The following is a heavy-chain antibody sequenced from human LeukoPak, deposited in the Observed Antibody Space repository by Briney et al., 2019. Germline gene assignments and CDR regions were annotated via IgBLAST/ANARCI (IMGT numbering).Heavy chain of an antibody. D-gene: IGHD6-6*01. CDR2: FDPEDGET. Sequence: ASVKVSCKVSGYTLTELSMHWVRQAPGKGLEWMGGFDPEDGETIYAQKFQGRVTMTEDTSTDTAYMELSSLRSEDTAVYYCAYSGTYSSSSGWFDPWGQGTLVTVSS. CDR3: AYSGTYSSSSGWFDP. CDR1: GYTLTELS. J-gene: IGHJ5*02. V-gene: IGHV1-24*01.